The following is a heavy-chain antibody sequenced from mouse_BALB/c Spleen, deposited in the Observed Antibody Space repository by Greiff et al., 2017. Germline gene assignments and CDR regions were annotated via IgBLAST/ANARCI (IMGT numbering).Heavy chain of an antibody. CDR1: GFTFSSYD. D-gene: IGHD4-1*01. V-gene: IGHV5-12-1*01. J-gene: IGHJ1*01. CDR3: ARQELGRYFDV. Sequence: EVHLVESGGGLVKPGGSLKLSCAASGFTFSSYDMSWVRQTPEKRLEWVAYISSGGGSTYYPDTVKGRFTISRDNAKNTLYLQMSSLKSEDTAMYYCARQELGRYFDVWGAGTTVTVSS. CDR2: ISSGGGST.